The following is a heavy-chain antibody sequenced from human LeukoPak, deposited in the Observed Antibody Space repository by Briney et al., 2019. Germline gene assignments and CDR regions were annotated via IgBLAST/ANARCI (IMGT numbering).Heavy chain of an antibody. V-gene: IGHV3-23*01. CDR1: GFTFNNYV. CDR3: ARGGYCTNGVCEYYFDY. J-gene: IGHJ4*02. D-gene: IGHD2-8*01. CDR2: ITDSSTST. Sequence: GGSLRLSCAASGFTFNNYVMNWVRQAPGKGLEWVSAITDSSTSTYYADSVKGRFTISRHNAKNSLYLQMNSLRAEDTAVYYCARGGYCTNGVCEYYFDYWGQGTLVTVSS.